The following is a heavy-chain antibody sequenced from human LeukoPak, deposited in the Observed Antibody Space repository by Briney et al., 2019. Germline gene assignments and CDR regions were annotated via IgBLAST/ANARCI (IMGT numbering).Heavy chain of an antibody. Sequence: VKVSCKASGGNFTSYAISWVRQAPGQGLEWMGRIIPIFGTAKYAQKFQGRVTITTDESTSTAYKQLISLRSEDTAVYYCARSVYYDSSGYYWGQGTLVTVSS. CDR2: IIPIFGTA. D-gene: IGHD3-22*01. J-gene: IGHJ4*02. CDR3: ARSVYYDSSGYY. V-gene: IGHV1-69*05. CDR1: GGNFTSYA.